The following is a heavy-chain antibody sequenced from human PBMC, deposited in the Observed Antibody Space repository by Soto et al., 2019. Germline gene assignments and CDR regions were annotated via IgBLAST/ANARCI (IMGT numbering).Heavy chain of an antibody. D-gene: IGHD2-21*02. Sequence: EVRLVESGGGLVQPGGSLRLSCAASGFTFSNYNMNWVRQAPGKGLEWVSYIISSSTTIYYADSVKGRFTISRDNAKNSLYLQMNSRGAEDTAVYYWARGGGGMTEGYFDYWGQGTLVTVSS. J-gene: IGHJ4*02. CDR2: IISSSTTI. CDR3: ARGGGGMTEGYFDY. V-gene: IGHV3-48*01. CDR1: GFTFSNYN.